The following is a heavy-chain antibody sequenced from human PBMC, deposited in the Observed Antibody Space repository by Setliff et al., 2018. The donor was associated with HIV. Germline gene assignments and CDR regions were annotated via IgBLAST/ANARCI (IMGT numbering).Heavy chain of an antibody. V-gene: IGHV1-3*01. CDR2: INAGNGNT. CDR3: ARSRHVWGSYRDRNNWFDP. D-gene: IGHD3-16*02. Sequence: GASVKVSCKASGYTFTTYAMHWVRQAPGQRLEWMGWINAGNGNTKHSQNFQGRVTFSRDTSASTAYMELSSLRSEDTAVYYCARSRHVWGSYRDRNNWFDPWGQGTLVTVSS. J-gene: IGHJ5*02. CDR1: GYTFTTYA.